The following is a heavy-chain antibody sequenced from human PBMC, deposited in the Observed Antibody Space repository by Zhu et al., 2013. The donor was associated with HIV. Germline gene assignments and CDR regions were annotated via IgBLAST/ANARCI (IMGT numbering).Heavy chain of an antibody. Sequence: QVQLVQSGAEVREPGASVKVSCKTSAYTFSNSFIHWVRQAPGQGLEWIGIITPALYTNYAQNFQGRATVTRDTSTNTVYLEVSSLTSGDTAIYYCAREPSGAPLYFDYVGSGTLVRRLL. CDR2: ITPALYT. D-gene: IGHD6-25*01. CDR3: AREPSGAPLYFDY. V-gene: IGHV1-46*01. CDR1: AYTFSNSF. J-gene: IGHJ4*01.